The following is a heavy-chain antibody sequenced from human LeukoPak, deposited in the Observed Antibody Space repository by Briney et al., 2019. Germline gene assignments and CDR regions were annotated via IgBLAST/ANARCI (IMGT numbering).Heavy chain of an antibody. D-gene: IGHD2-15*01. Sequence: SETLSLTCTVSGGSISSSSYYWGWIRQPPGKGLEWIGSIYYSGSTYYNPSLKSRVTISVDTSKNQFSLKLSSVTAADTAVYYCARVGGCSGGSCYNYYYYYMDVWGKGTTVTVSS. CDR2: IYYSGST. J-gene: IGHJ6*03. CDR1: GGSISSSSYY. V-gene: IGHV4-39*01. CDR3: ARVGGCSGGSCYNYYYYYMDV.